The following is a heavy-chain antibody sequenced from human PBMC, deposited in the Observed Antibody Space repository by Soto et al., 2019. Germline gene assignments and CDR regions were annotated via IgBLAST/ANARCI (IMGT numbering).Heavy chain of an antibody. Sequence: QVQLVESGGGVVKPGRSLRLSCAASGFTFSSYAMNWVRQAPGKGLEWVAVISYDGSNKYYADSVKGRFTISRDNSKNTLYLQMNSLRAEDTAVYYCARDSDDYGDYGGYFQHWGQGTLVTVSS. CDR1: GFTFSSYA. V-gene: IGHV3-30-3*01. J-gene: IGHJ1*01. CDR3: ARDSDDYGDYGGYFQH. CDR2: ISYDGSNK. D-gene: IGHD4-17*01.